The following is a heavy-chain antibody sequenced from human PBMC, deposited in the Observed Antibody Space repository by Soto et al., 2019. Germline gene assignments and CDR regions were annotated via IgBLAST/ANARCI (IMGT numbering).Heavy chain of an antibody. CDR2: IYSGGST. Sequence: EEQLVESGGDLVQPGGSLRLSCAASGFTVSNNYMSWVRQAPGKGLEWVSLIYSGGSTYYADSVKGRFTISGDSSKNTLYLQMNSLRAEDTAMYYCAAYSHKGYWGQGTLVTVSS. V-gene: IGHV3-66*01. CDR1: GFTVSNNY. J-gene: IGHJ4*02. CDR3: AAYSHKGY. D-gene: IGHD3-16*01.